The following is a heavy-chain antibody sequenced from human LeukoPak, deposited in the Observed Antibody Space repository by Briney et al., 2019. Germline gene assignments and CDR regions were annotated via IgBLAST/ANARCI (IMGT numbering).Heavy chain of an antibody. D-gene: IGHD3-16*01. Sequence: SETLSLTCIVSGGSISNSYWSWIRQPVGTGLEWIGRIYPSGSTNYNPSLKSRVTMSLDTSKNQFSLKLTSVTAADTAVYYCANYDVVLATYGSPSPFVYWGQGTLVTVSS. CDR1: GGSISNSY. CDR3: ANYDVVLATYGSPSPFVY. J-gene: IGHJ4*02. V-gene: IGHV4-4*07. CDR2: IYPSGST.